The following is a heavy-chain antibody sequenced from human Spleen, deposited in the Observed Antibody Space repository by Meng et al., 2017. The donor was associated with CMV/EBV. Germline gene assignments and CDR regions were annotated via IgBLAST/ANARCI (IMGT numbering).Heavy chain of an antibody. V-gene: IGHV3-48*03. CDR3: ARDSGSGWYDSENWFDP. CDR2: ISSSGSTI. J-gene: IGHJ5*02. D-gene: IGHD6-19*01. Sequence: GGSLRLSCAASGFTFSSYEMNWVRQAPGKGLEWVSYISSSGSTIYYADSVKGRFTISRDNAKNSLYLQMNSLRAEDTAVYYCARDSGSGWYDSENWFDPWGQGTLVTVSS. CDR1: GFTFSSYE.